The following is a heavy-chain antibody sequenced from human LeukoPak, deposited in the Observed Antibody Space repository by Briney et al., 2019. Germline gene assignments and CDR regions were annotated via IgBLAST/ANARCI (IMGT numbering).Heavy chain of an antibody. D-gene: IGHD2-2*01. CDR3: ALGYCSSTSCYAGQY. CDR2: ISSSGSTI. Sequence: GGSLRLSCAASGFTFSSYEMNWVRQAPGKGLEWVSYISSSGSTIYYADSVKGRFTISRDNAKNSLYLQLNSLRAEDTAVYYCALGYCSSTSCYAGQYWGQGTLVTVSS. J-gene: IGHJ4*02. V-gene: IGHV3-48*03. CDR1: GFTFSSYE.